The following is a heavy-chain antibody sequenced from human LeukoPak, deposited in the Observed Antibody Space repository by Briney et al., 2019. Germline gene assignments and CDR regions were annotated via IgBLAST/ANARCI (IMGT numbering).Heavy chain of an antibody. CDR3: VREGFYFFDF. Sequence: GGSLRLSCEASGFSFGSFEMNWVRQAPGKGLEWLSYISSTGSAIYYSDSVKGRFTISRDNAKDSVYLQMNSLRAEDSATYYCVREGFYFFDFWGQGTLVTVSS. CDR2: ISSTGSAI. V-gene: IGHV3-48*03. CDR1: GFSFGSFE. J-gene: IGHJ4*01.